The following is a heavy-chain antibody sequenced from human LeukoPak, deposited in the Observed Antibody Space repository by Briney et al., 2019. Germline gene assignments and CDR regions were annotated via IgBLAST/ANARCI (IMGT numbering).Heavy chain of an antibody. CDR1: GFTVSSNY. D-gene: IGHD1-26*01. CDR3: ASLYSGSYHDFDY. CDR2: IYSGGST. V-gene: IGHV3-53*01. J-gene: IGHJ4*02. Sequence: PGGSLRLSCAASGFTVSSNYMSWVRQAPGKGLEWVSVIYSGGSTYYADSVKGRFTISRDNSKNTLYLQMNSLRAEDTAVYYCASLYSGSYHDFDYWGQGTLVTVSS.